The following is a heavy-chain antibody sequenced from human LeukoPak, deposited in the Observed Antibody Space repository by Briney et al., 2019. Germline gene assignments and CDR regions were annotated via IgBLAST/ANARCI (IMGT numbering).Heavy chain of an antibody. Sequence: GASVKVSCKVSGYTLTELSMHWVRQAPGKGLEWMGGFDPEDGETIYAQKFQGRVTMTEDTSTDTAYMVLSSLRSEDTAVYYCASYYGDYVNFDYWGQGTLGTVSS. V-gene: IGHV1-24*01. CDR2: FDPEDGET. J-gene: IGHJ4*02. CDR3: ASYYGDYVNFDY. D-gene: IGHD4-17*01. CDR1: GYTLTELS.